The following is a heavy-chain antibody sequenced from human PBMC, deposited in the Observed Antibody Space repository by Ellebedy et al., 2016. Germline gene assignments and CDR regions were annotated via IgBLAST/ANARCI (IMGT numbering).Heavy chain of an antibody. CDR3: ARAMSGRGWYE. D-gene: IGHD6-19*01. V-gene: IGHV3-53*01. J-gene: IGHJ4*02. CDR1: GFTVSSNY. CDR2: TYSGGST. Sequence: GGSLRLSCAASGFTVSSNYMSWVRQAPGKGLEWVSVTYSGGSTYYADSVKGRFTISRDNSKNTLYLQMNSLRAEDTAVYYCARAMSGRGWYEWGQGTLVTVSS.